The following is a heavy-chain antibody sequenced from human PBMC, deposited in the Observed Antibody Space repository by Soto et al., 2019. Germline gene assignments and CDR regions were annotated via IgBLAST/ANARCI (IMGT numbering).Heavy chain of an antibody. CDR3: ARVVRDYGDYYYYGMDV. J-gene: IGHJ6*02. D-gene: IGHD4-17*01. Sequence: GGSLRLSCAASGFTFSSYAMHWVRQAPGKGLEWVAVISYDGSNKYYADSVKGRFTISRDNSKNTLYLQMNSLRAEDTAVYYCARVVRDYGDYYYYGMDVWGQGTTVTV. V-gene: IGHV3-30-3*01. CDR2: ISYDGSNK. CDR1: GFTFSSYA.